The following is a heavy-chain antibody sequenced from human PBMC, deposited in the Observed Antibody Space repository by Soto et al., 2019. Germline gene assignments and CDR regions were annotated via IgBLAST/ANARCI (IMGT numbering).Heavy chain of an antibody. V-gene: IGHV4-4*07. CDR2: LHPVAES. CDR1: GGSINNYY. J-gene: IGHJ4*01. Sequence: QVRLQESGPRLVRPSETLSLTCTVSGGSINNYYWNWIRQPAGRGLEWLGRLHPVAESHYNASLLSRISMSSDASKNQVSLNLNSVTAADTALYYCASLGPTIDYWGPGIRVTVSP. CDR3: ASLGPTIDY. D-gene: IGHD1-26*01.